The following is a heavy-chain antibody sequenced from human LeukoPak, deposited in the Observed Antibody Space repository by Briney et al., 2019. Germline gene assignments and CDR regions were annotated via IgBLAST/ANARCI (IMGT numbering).Heavy chain of an antibody. CDR3: ARRTPSWAFDI. V-gene: IGHV4-30-4*08. CDR1: GGSINSGDYY. Sequence: SQTLSLTCTVSGGSINSGDYYWSWIRQPPGEGLEWIGYIYYSGSTYYNPSLKSRVTISVDTSKNQFSLKLSSVTAADTAVYYCARRTPSWAFDIWGQGTMVTVSS. J-gene: IGHJ3*02. CDR2: IYYSGST.